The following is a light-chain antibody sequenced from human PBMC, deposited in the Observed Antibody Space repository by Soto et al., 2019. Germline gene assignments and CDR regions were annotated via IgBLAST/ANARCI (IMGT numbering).Light chain of an antibody. Sequence: DIVMTQSPESLTVPLGERATINCKSSLSVFYSSNNQNYLAWYQHKPGQPPKLLIYWASTRESGVPDRFSGSGSGTDFTLAISSLHAEDVAVYYCQQYYTTLAPTFGGGTKVEIK. CDR1: LSVFYSSNNQNY. V-gene: IGKV4-1*01. CDR3: QQYYTTLAPT. J-gene: IGKJ4*01. CDR2: WAS.